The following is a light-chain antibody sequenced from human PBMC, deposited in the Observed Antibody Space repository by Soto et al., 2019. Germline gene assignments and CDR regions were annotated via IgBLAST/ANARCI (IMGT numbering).Light chain of an antibody. CDR3: QQYGSSPRT. J-gene: IGKJ1*01. Sequence: EIVITQSPATLSVSPGERATLSCRASQSVSADYLAWYQLKPDQAPRLLMYGSSSRATGIPDRFSGSGSGTDFTLTISRLDPEDFAVYFCQQYGSSPRTFGQGTKVDI. CDR1: QSVSADY. CDR2: GSS. V-gene: IGKV3-20*01.